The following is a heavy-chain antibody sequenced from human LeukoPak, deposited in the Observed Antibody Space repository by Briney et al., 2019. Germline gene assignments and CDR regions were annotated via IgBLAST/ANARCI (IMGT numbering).Heavy chain of an antibody. CDR2: ISSSSSTI. D-gene: IGHD3-22*01. CDR3: ARASREYYDSSGYSLDY. V-gene: IGHV3-48*03. Sequence: GGSLRLSCAASGFTFGRYEMNWVRQAPGKGLEWVSYISSSSSTIYYADSVKGRFTISRDNAKNSLYLQMNSLRAEDTAVYYCARASREYYDSSGYSLDYWGQGTLVTVSS. CDR1: GFTFGRYE. J-gene: IGHJ4*02.